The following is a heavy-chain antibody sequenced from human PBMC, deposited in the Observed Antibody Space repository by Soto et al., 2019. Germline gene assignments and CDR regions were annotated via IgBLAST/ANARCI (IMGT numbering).Heavy chain of an antibody. D-gene: IGHD6-13*01. J-gene: IGHJ4*02. V-gene: IGHV3-23*01. CDR3: AKGSANSRPYYFDY. Sequence: EVQLLESGGALVQPGGSLRLSCAASGFTFTNYVMSWVRQSPGKGLEWVSAITGSSGDTYHADSVKGRLTISRDNTKNTRDLQMSGLSAEDTAVYYCAKGSANSRPYYFDYWGQGTLVTVST. CDR1: GFTFTNYV. CDR2: ITGSSGDT.